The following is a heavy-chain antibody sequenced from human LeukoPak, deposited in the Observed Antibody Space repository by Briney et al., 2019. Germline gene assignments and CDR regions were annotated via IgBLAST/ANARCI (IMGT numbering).Heavy chain of an antibody. CDR1: GGSISSSS. Sequence: ETLSLTCTVSGGSISSSSYYWGWIRQAPGKGLEWVSSISSSSSYIYYADSVKGRFTISRDNAKNSLYLQMNSLRAEDTAVYYCARDHVADNWGQGTLVTVSS. CDR3: ARDHVADN. D-gene: IGHD6-19*01. CDR2: ISSSSSYI. V-gene: IGHV3-21*01. J-gene: IGHJ4*02.